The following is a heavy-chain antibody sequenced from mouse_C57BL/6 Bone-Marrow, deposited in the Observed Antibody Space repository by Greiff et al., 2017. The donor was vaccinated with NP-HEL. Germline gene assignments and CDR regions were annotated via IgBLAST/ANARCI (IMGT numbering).Heavy chain of an antibody. Sequence: EVQRVESGGGLVQPKGSLKLSCAASGFSFNTYAMNWVRQAPGKGLEWVARIRSKSNNYATYYADSVKDRFTISRDDSESMLYLQMNNLKTEDTAMYYCVRHGGTWGAMDYWGQGTSVTVSS. CDR1: GFSFNTYA. J-gene: IGHJ4*01. D-gene: IGHD3-3*01. CDR3: VRHGGTWGAMDY. CDR2: IRSKSNNYAT. V-gene: IGHV10-1*01.